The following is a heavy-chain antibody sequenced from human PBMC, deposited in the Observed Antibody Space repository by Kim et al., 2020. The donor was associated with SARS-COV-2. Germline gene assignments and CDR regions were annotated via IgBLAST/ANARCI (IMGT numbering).Heavy chain of an antibody. CDR2: FDPEDGET. D-gene: IGHD1-1*01. Sequence: ASVKVSCKVSGYTLTELSMHWVRQAPGKGLEWMGGFDPEDGETIYAQKFQGRVTMTEDTSTDTAYMELSSLRSEDTAVYYCATGIDWKTGAPFGAGTPFDYWGQGTLVTVSS. CDR3: ATGIDWKTGAPFGAGTPFDY. V-gene: IGHV1-24*01. J-gene: IGHJ4*02. CDR1: GYTLTELS.